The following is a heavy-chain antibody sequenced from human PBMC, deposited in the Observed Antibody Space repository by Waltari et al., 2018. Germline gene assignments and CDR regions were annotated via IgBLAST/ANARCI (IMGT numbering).Heavy chain of an antibody. J-gene: IGHJ6*02. CDR3: ASRERSGYYYGMDV. CDR1: GFTVSGNY. D-gene: IGHD1-26*01. Sequence: EVQLVESGGGLVQPGGSLRLSCAASGFTVSGNYISWVRQVPGKGLEWVSIITSNGNTIYADSVKGRFTISRDNSKNTLYLQINSLRADDTGVYYCASRERSGYYYGMDVWGQGTTVTVSS. CDR2: ITSNGNT. V-gene: IGHV3-66*01.